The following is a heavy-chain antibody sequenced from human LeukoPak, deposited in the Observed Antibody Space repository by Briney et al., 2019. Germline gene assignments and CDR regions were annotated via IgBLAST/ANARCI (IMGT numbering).Heavy chain of an antibody. J-gene: IGHJ4*02. CDR3: ARDVGGLGRGPLDY. V-gene: IGHV1-2*02. Sequence: ASVKVSCKASGYTFTSYGISWVRQAPGQGLEWMGWINPNSGGTNYAQQFQGRVTMTTDTSISSVYMDLSRLRSDDTAVYYCARDVGGLGRGPLDYWGQGTLVTVSS. CDR2: INPNSGGT. D-gene: IGHD3/OR15-3a*01. CDR1: GYTFTSYG.